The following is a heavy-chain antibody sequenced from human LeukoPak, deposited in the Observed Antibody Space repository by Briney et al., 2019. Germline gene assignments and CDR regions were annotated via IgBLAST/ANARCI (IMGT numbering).Heavy chain of an antibody. J-gene: IGHJ5*02. V-gene: IGHV1-46*03. CDR1: GDTFTSYY. CDR2: INPSGGST. D-gene: IGHD6-13*01. CDR3: ARGGAEQQLVLSWFDP. Sequence: ASVKVSCKASGDTFTSYYMHWVRQAPGQGLEWMGIINPSGGSTSYAQKFQGRVTMTRDTSTSTVYMELSSLRSEDTAVYYCARGGAEQQLVLSWFDPWGQGTLVTVSS.